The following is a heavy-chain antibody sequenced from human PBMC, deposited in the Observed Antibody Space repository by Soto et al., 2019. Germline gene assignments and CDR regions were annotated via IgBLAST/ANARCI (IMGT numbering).Heavy chain of an antibody. CDR3: ATVPYRSGWRAVDY. V-gene: IGHV1-69*02. J-gene: IGHJ4*02. Sequence: QVQLVQSGAEVKKPGSSVKVSCKASGGTFSSYTISWVRQDPGQGLEWMGRIIPILGIANYAQKFQGRVTITADKSTSTAYMELSSLRSEDTAVYYCATVPYRSGWRAVDYWGQGTLVTVSS. CDR1: GGTFSSYT. CDR2: IIPILGIA. D-gene: IGHD6-19*01.